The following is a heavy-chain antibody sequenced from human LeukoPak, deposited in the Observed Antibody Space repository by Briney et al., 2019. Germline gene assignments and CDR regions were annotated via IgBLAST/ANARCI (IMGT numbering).Heavy chain of an antibody. V-gene: IGHV4-39*01. J-gene: IGHJ6*02. D-gene: IGHD3-22*01. Sequence: PSETLSLTCTVSGGSISSSSYYWGWIRQPPGKGLEWIGSIYYSGSTYYNPSLKSRVTISVDTSKNQFSLKLSSVTAADTAVYYCARGAYYYDSSGYYLAYYYYYGMDVWGQGTTVTVSS. CDR3: ARGAYYYDSSGYYLAYYYYYGMDV. CDR2: IYYSGST. CDR1: GGSISSSSYY.